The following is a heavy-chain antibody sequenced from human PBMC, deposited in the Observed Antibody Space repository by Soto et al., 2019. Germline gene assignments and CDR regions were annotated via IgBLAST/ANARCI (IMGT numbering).Heavy chain of an antibody. CDR1: GFTWSACG. V-gene: IGHV3-30*18. CDR2: MSHDGINA. J-gene: IGHJ6*02. D-gene: IGHD4-17*01. Sequence: PSGSVRLSGVGSGFTWSACGLHWVRQAPGKGLEWVEVMSHDGINAYYADSVKGRCTISRDNSKNTLNLEMNSLRADDTAVYYCAKDLRNFYYYGMDVWGRGTTVTVS. CDR3: AKDLRNFYYYGMDV.